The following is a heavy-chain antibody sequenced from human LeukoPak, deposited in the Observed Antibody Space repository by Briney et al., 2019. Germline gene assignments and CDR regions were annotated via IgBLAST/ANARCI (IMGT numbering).Heavy chain of an antibody. J-gene: IGHJ4*02. CDR1: GYTFTGYG. CDR2: ISPWNGHT. D-gene: IGHD3-16*01. CDR3: ARGDGDY. Sequence: ASVKVSCKASGYTFTGYGISWMRQAPGQGLEWMGWISPWNGHTDYAQKTQGGVTLTTETSTSTAYMELRSLRSDDTAIYYCARGDGDYWGQGTVVTVSS. V-gene: IGHV1-18*01.